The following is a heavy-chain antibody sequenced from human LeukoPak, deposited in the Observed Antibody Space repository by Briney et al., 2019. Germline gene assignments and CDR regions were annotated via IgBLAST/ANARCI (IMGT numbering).Heavy chain of an antibody. J-gene: IGHJ6*02. V-gene: IGHV3-33*01. CDR1: GFTFSSYG. Sequence: GRSLRLSCAASGFTFSSYGMHWVRQAPGKGLEWVAVIWYDGSNKYYADSVRGRFTISRDNSKNTLYLKMNCLRAEDTAVYYCARDYGDYVVGPLYGMDVWGQGTTVTVSS. D-gene: IGHD4-17*01. CDR3: ARDYGDYVVGPLYGMDV. CDR2: IWYDGSNK.